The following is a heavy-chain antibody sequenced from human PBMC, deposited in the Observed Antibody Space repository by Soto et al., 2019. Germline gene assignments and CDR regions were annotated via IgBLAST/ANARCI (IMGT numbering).Heavy chain of an antibody. CDR3: ARGPDFWSGYFGWFDP. CDR1: GYSISSGYY. CDR2: IYHSGST. Sequence: ETLSLTCAVSGYSISSGYYWGWIRQPPGKGLEWIGSIYHSGSTYYSPSLKSRVTISVDTSKNQFSLKLSSVTAADTAVYYCARGPDFWSGYFGWFDPWGQGTLVTVSS. V-gene: IGHV4-38-2*01. J-gene: IGHJ5*02. D-gene: IGHD3-3*01.